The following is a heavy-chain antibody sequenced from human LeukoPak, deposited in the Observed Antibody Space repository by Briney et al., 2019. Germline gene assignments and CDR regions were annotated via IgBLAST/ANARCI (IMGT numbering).Heavy chain of an antibody. CDR1: GFIVSSNY. CDR3: PRGHRADGYSYGPYYFDY. J-gene: IGHJ4*02. Sequence: GGSLRLSCAASGFIVSSNYMSWVRQAPGKGLEWVSVINSGGSTYHADSVKGRFTISRDNSKNTLYLQMNSLRAEDTAVYYCPRGHRADGYSYGPYYFDYWGQGTLVTVSS. CDR2: INSGGST. V-gene: IGHV3-53*01. D-gene: IGHD5-24*01.